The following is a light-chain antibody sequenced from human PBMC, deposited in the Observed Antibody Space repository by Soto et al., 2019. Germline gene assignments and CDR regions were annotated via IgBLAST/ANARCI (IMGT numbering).Light chain of an antibody. J-gene: IGLJ2*01. CDR2: EVT. CDR3: TSYTSSSTLV. V-gene: IGLV2-14*01. Sequence: ALTQPASVSGSPGQSITISCTGTSSDVGGYNSVSWYQQHPGKAPKLMIYEVTNRPSGVSNRFSGSKSGNTASLTISGLQAEDEADYYCTSYTSSSTLVFGGGTKLTVL. CDR1: SSDVGGYNS.